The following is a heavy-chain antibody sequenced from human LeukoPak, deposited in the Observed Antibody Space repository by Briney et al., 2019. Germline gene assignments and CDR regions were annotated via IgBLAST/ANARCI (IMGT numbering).Heavy chain of an antibody. CDR1: GGSISSSSYY. CDR3: ASAREILRYFDWSGYYFDY. V-gene: IGHV4-39*01. J-gene: IGHJ4*02. Sequence: SETLSLTCTVSGGSISSSSYYWGWIRQPPGKGLEWIGSIYYSGSTYYSPSLKSRVTISVDTSKNQFSLKLSSVTAADTAVYYCASAREILRYFDWSGYYFDYWGQGTLVTVSS. D-gene: IGHD3-9*01. CDR2: IYYSGST.